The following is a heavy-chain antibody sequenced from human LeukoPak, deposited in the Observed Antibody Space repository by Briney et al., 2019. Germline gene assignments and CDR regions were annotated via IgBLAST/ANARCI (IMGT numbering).Heavy chain of an antibody. J-gene: IGHJ3*01. CDR1: GETHRSHL. D-gene: IGHD2-21*02. Sequence: GGSQIFCYELSGETHRSHLMTGVRQAPGKGLEWVSAIYAAGRTYYAASVKGRFTYSRDISKNMLYLQLNSLRAEDTAVYDCMTDAFWGQGTMVTVSS. V-gene: IGHV3-66*01. CDR2: IYAAGRT. CDR3: MTDAF.